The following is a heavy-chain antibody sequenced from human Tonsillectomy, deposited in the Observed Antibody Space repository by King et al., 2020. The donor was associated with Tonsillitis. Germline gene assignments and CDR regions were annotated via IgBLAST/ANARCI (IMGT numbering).Heavy chain of an antibody. D-gene: IGHD6-13*01. Sequence: VQLVESGGGLVQPGGSLRLSCAASGFTFSSYAMSWVRQAPGKGLEWVSTISGSGASTYYADSVKGRFTISRDNSKNTVYLQMNSLRAEGAAVYYCATGNGRQLGYFDYWGQGTLVTVSS. CDR1: GFTFSSYA. CDR3: ATGNGRQLGYFDY. V-gene: IGHV3-23*04. CDR2: ISGSGAST. J-gene: IGHJ4*02.